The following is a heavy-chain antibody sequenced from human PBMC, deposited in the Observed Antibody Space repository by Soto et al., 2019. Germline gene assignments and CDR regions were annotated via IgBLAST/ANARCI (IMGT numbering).Heavy chain of an antibody. CDR1: GFIFSSYA. CDR2: ISGSGGST. Sequence: PGGCLRLSCSPPGFIFSSYAMTWARQAPGKGLECVYAISGSGGSTYYAYSVQGRFSISRHCSWYTLHLHMNSLRAEDSAVYYCAKDHYGAGRDYYYYGMEVWGQGTTVTVSS. J-gene: IGHJ6*02. D-gene: IGHD4-17*01. CDR3: AKDHYGAGRDYYYYGMEV. V-gene: IGHV3-23*01.